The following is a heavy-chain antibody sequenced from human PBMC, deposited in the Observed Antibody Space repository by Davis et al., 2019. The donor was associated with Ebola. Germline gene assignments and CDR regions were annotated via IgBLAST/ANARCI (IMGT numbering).Heavy chain of an antibody. CDR3: ARGPRYCSGGSCYLPFDY. CDR2: INTDGSST. Sequence: ESLKISCAASGFTFSSYWMHWVRQAPGKGLVLVSRINTDGSSTSYADSVKGRFTISRDNAKNTLYLQMNSLRAEDTAVYYCARGPRYCSGGSCYLPFDYWGQGTLVTVSS. CDR1: GFTFSSYW. J-gene: IGHJ4*02. V-gene: IGHV3-74*01. D-gene: IGHD2-15*01.